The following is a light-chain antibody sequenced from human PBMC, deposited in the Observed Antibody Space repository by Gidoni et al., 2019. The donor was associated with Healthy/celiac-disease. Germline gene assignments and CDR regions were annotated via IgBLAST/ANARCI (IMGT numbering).Light chain of an antibody. J-gene: IGLJ2*01. V-gene: IGLV3-21*02. CDR2: DDS. CDR1: NIGSKR. CDR3: QVWDSSSVV. Sequence: SYVLTQPPSVSVAPGQTASITCGGNNIGSKRVHWYQQKPGQAPVLVVDDDSDRPSGIPERFSGSNSGNTATLTISRVEAGDEADYYCQVWDSSSVVFGGGTKLTVL.